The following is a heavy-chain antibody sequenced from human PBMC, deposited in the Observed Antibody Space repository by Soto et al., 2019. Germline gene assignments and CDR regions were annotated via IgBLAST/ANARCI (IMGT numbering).Heavy chain of an antibody. CDR3: ASYYYDFWSGPDTNAFDI. J-gene: IGHJ3*02. Sequence: ASVKVSCKASGGTFSSYAISLVRQAPGQGLEWMGGIIPIFGTANYAQKFQGRVTITADESTSTAYMELSSLRSEDTAVYYCASYYYDFWSGPDTNAFDIWGQGTMVTVSS. V-gene: IGHV1-69*13. CDR2: IIPIFGTA. CDR1: GGTFSSYA. D-gene: IGHD3-3*01.